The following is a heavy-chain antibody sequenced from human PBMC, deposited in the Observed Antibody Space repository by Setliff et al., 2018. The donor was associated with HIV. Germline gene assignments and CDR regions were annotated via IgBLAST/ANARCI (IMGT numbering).Heavy chain of an antibody. CDR1: GTTAGSNY. CDR2: IYDNGQT. V-gene: IGHV3-53*05. J-gene: IGHJ2*01. D-gene: IGHD3-3*01. Sequence: GGSLRLSCAVSGTTAGSNYISWIRQAPGQGLEWDSVIYDNGQTYYADSVRGRCHLARVRFKNVVSLQLDSLKIEDTVVYFCTRVFYSFWRGYFLYWYFDLWGRGTLVTVSA. CDR3: TRVFYSFWRGYFLYWYFDL.